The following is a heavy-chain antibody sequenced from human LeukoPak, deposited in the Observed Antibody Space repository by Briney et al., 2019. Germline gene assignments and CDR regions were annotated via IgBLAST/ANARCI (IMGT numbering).Heavy chain of an antibody. Sequence: SETLSLTCAVSGGSISSSNWWSWVRQPPGKGLEWIGEIYHSGSTNYNPSLKSRVTISVDTSKNQFSLKLSSVTAADTAVYYCASLAAAGTISFDYWGQGTLVTVSS. D-gene: IGHD6-13*01. CDR3: ASLAAAGTISFDY. CDR2: IYHSGST. J-gene: IGHJ4*02. V-gene: IGHV4-4*02. CDR1: GGSISSSNW.